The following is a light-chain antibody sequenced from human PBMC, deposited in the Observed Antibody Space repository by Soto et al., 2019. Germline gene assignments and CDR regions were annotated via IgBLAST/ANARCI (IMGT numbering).Light chain of an antibody. CDR3: QSYDSSLSGWV. V-gene: IGLV1-40*01. CDR1: SSNIGAAYD. J-gene: IGLJ3*02. Sequence: QSVLTQPPSVSGAPGQKVTISCTRSSSNIGAAYDVHWYQHLPGTAPKLLIYGNNNRPSGVPDRVSGSKSGTSASLAITGLQAEDEADYYCQSYDSSLSGWVFGGGTQLTVL. CDR2: GNN.